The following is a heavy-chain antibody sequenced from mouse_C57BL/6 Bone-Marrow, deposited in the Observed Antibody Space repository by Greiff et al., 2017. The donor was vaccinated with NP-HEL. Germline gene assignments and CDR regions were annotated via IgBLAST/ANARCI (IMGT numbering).Heavy chain of an antibody. CDR3: TRMGYWVFDY. CDR2: IDPETGGT. Sequence: QVQLQQSGAELVRPGASVTLSCKASGYTFTDYEMHWVKQTPVHGLEWIGAIDPETGGTAYNQKFKGKAILTAYKSSSTAYMELRSLTSEDSAVYYCTRMGYWVFDYWGQGTTLTVSS. J-gene: IGHJ2*01. CDR1: GYTFTDYE. V-gene: IGHV1-15*01. D-gene: IGHD4-1*01.